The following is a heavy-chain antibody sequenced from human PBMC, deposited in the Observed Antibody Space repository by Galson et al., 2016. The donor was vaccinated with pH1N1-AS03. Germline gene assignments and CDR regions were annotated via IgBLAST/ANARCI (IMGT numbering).Heavy chain of an antibody. CDR1: GGTFSSYV. CDR2: IIPIFGTA. CDR3: AREGYSGSLGRIDFNYYGMDV. Sequence: SVKVSCKASGGTFSSYVISWVRQAPGQGLEWMGEIIPIFGTANYAQRFQGRVTITADESTSTAYMEVSSLRSEDTAVYYCAREGYSGSLGRIDFNYYGMDVWGQGTTVTVSS. V-gene: IGHV1-69*13. J-gene: IGHJ6*02. D-gene: IGHD1-26*01.